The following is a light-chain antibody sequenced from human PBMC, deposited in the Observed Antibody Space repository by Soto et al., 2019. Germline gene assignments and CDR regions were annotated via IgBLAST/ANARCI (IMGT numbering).Light chain of an antibody. V-gene: IGLV2-14*01. Sequence: QSVLTQPASVSGSRGQSIIISCVGRNTDVGQDKSVSWYQQGPGKAPKLRIFEVTNRPSGVSNRFSGSRSGNTASLTISGLQPDDEGDYFCVSYTDTGTLVFGTGTKVTVL. CDR1: NTDVGQDKS. CDR3: VSYTDTGTLV. J-gene: IGLJ1*01. CDR2: EVT.